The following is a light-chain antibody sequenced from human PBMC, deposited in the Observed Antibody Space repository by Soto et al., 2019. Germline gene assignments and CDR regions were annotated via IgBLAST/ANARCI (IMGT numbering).Light chain of an antibody. V-gene: IGKV3-11*01. CDR2: DAS. CDR3: QQRSNWPIFT. Sequence: EIVLTQSPATLSLSPGERATLSCRASQSVSSYLAWYQQKPGQAPRLLIYDASNMATGIPARFSGSGSGTDSTLTISSPEPDDFAVYYCQQRSNWPIFTFGPGTKVDIK. J-gene: IGKJ3*01. CDR1: QSVSSY.